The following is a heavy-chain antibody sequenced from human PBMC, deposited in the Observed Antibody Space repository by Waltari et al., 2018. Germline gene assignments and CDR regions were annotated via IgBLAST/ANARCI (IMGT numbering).Heavy chain of an antibody. CDR2: IYTSGST. V-gene: IGHV4-61*02. J-gene: IGHJ5*02. CDR3: ARARRGYGYGPNTKQNWFDP. CDR1: GGSISSGSYY. D-gene: IGHD5-18*01. Sequence: VQLQASGPGLVKPSQTLSLHCNVSGGSISSGSYYWRWIRQHAVTRLEWIGRIYTSGSTNYNPSLKSRVTISVDTSKNQFSLKLSSVTAADTAVYYCARARRGYGYGPNTKQNWFDPWGQGTLVTVSS.